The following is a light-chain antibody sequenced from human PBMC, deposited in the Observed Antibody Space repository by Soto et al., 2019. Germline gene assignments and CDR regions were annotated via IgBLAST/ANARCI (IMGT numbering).Light chain of an antibody. CDR2: DAS. J-gene: IGKJ2*01. CDR1: QSVSSY. CDR3: QQRSNPMYT. Sequence: EIVLTQSPATRSLSPGERATLSCRASQSVSSYLAWYQQKPGQTPRLLIYDASSRATGIPARFSGSGSGTDFTLTISSLEPEDFAVYYCQQRSNPMYTFGQGTKLEIK. V-gene: IGKV3-11*01.